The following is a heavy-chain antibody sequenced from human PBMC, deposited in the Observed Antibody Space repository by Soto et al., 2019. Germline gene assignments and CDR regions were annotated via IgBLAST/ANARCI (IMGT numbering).Heavy chain of an antibody. J-gene: IGHJ6*02. CDR1: GGTFSSYF. Sequence: QVQLVQSGAEVKKAGSSVKVSCKVSGGTFSSYFINWVRQAPGQGLEWVGGIIPVFGTASYAEKFQGRVTITADEPTTTAYLELSSLRPDDTAVYYCARETPSAAAAYYYYGLDVRGQGTTVTIPS. CDR3: ARETPSAAAAYYYYGLDV. CDR2: IIPVFGTA. D-gene: IGHD6-13*01. V-gene: IGHV1-69*01.